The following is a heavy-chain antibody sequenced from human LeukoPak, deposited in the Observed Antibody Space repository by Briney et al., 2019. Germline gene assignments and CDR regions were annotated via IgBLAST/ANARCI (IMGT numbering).Heavy chain of an antibody. D-gene: IGHD3-10*01. V-gene: IGHV1-18*01. CDR1: GYSFTSYG. Sequence: GASVKVSCKASGYSFTSYGISWVRQAPGQGLEWMGWISAHNGATNYAQNPQGRVTMTTDTSTNTAYMEVRSLRSDDTAVYYCARESSAGSYQNDYWGQGTLVTVSS. J-gene: IGHJ4*02. CDR2: ISAHNGAT. CDR3: ARESSAGSYQNDY.